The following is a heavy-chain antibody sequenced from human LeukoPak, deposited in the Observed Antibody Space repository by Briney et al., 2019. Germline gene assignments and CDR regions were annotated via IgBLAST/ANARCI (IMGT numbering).Heavy chain of an antibody. Sequence: GGSLRLSCAASGFTFSSYAMHWVRQAPGKGLEWVAVISYDGSNKYYADSVKGRFTISRDNSKNTLYLQMNSLRAEDTAVYYCARDGRPVGGGLGYWGQGTLVTVSS. CDR1: GFTFSSYA. CDR2: ISYDGSNK. J-gene: IGHJ4*02. CDR3: ARDGRPVGGGLGY. V-gene: IGHV3-30-3*01.